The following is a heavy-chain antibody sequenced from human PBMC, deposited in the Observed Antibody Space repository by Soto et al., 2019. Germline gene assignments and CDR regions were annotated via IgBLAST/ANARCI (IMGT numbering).Heavy chain of an antibody. Sequence: EVQLLGSGGGLVQPGGSLRLSCGVSGFTFNDFEMNWVRQAPGKGLEWLAYIDGSGTTKKYADSVRGRFTISRDNPNNSLFLQMSSLSAADTAIYYCARGFGRFNYWGQGTLVSVSS. CDR2: IDGSGTTK. D-gene: IGHD3-10*01. CDR3: ARGFGRFNY. V-gene: IGHV3-48*03. CDR1: GFTFNDFE. J-gene: IGHJ4*02.